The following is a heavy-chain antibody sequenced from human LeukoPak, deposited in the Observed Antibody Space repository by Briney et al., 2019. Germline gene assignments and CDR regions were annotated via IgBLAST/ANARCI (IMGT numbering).Heavy chain of an antibody. V-gene: IGHV3-7*01. Sequence: QPGGSLRLSCAASGFTFSTYWMSWVRQAPGKGLEWVANIKQDGSKKYYVDSVRGRFTISRDNAKNSLYLQMNSVRAEDTAVYYCARDSIDPSVAAAGNYDYWGQGTLVTVSS. J-gene: IGHJ4*02. CDR3: ARDSIDPSVAAAGNYDY. CDR2: IKQDGSKK. CDR1: GFTFSTYW. D-gene: IGHD6-13*01.